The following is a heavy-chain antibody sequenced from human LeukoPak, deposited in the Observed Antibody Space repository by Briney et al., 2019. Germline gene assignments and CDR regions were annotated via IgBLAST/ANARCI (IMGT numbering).Heavy chain of an antibody. D-gene: IGHD2-21*01. CDR1: GGSVSSDSYY. J-gene: IGHJ3*02. CDR2: IYHTGSS. CDR3: ARDGIVGQVDDAFDI. V-gene: IGHV4-61*01. Sequence: PSETLSLTCTVSGGSVSSDSYYWSWLRQPPGKGLEWIGYIYHTGSSKFNPSLKSCATMSVDTSKNQFSLKLTSVTAADTAVYYCARDGIVGQVDDAFDIWGQGTMVTVSS.